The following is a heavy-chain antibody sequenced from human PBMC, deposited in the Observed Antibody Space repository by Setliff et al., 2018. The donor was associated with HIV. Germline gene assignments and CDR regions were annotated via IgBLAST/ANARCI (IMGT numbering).Heavy chain of an antibody. CDR1: GGSISSGNYY. V-gene: IGHV4-61*02. CDR2: IYTSGST. J-gene: IGHJ1*01. CDR3: ARARRAGSGPKYFQH. D-gene: IGHD2-15*01. Sequence: KPSETLSLTCTVSGGSISSGNYYWSWIRQLAGKGLEWIGRIYTSGSTNYNPSLKSRVTMSVDKSKNQFSLRLSSVTAADTAVYYCARARRAGSGPKYFQHWGQGTLVTVSS.